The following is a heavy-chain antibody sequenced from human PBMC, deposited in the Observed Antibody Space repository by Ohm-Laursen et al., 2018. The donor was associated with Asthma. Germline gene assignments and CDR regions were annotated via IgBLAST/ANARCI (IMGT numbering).Heavy chain of an antibody. Sequence: SLRLSCTASGFTFNFHRMSWLRQAPGKGLEWVSTISSDSNYIYYADSVKGRFTISRDNAKNSLYLQMNSLRVEDTAVYYCARCHKKVDHEGAYWGQGILVTVSS. D-gene: IGHD1-14*01. CDR2: ISSDSNYI. CDR1: GFTFNFHR. CDR3: ARCHKKVDHEGAY. V-gene: IGHV3-21*01. J-gene: IGHJ4*02.